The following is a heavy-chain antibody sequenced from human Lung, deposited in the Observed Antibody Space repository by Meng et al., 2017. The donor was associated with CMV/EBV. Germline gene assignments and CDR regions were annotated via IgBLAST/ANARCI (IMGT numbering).Heavy chain of an antibody. CDR1: GGSISSSSYY. CDR3: ARGAYYDSSGYDDWFDP. V-gene: IGHV4-39*07. D-gene: IGHD3-22*01. Sequence: SETLSLXXTVSGGSISSSSYYWGWIRQPPGKGLEWIGSIYYSGSTYYNPSLKSRVTISVDTSKNQFSLKLSSVTAADTAVYYCARGAYYDSSGYDDWFDPWGHGTLVTVSS. CDR2: IYYSGST. J-gene: IGHJ5*02.